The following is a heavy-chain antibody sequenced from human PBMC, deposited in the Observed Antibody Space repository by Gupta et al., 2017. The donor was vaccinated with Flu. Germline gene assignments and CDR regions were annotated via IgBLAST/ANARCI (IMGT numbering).Heavy chain of an antibody. Sequence: QLLESGGALVQFGPSLSLSCAASGFTFSSYRMPWVRQAPGKGLEWVADIASDGSHKDDADSVRGRFTISRDNSKNTLSLEMDSLRVEDTAVYYCAKDGPWTASCPYYCYYMDVWGKGTTVTVSS. CDR3: AKDGPWTASCPYYCYYMDV. J-gene: IGHJ6*03. CDR2: IASDGSHK. D-gene: IGHD2-2*01. CDR1: GFTFSSYR. V-gene: IGHV3-30*18.